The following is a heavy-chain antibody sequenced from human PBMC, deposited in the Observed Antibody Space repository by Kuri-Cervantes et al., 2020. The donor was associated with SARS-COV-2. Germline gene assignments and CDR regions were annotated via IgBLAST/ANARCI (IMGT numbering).Heavy chain of an antibody. D-gene: IGHD4-11*01. V-gene: IGHV3-23*01. Sequence: GESLKISCAASGFTFSSYAMSWVRQAPGKGLEWVSAISGSGGSTYCADSVKGRFTISRDNSKNTLYLQMNSLRAEDTAVYYCAKDLHSNYYYYYMDVWGEGTTVTVSS. CDR3: AKDLHSNYYYYYMDV. J-gene: IGHJ6*03. CDR1: GFTFSSYA. CDR2: ISGSGGST.